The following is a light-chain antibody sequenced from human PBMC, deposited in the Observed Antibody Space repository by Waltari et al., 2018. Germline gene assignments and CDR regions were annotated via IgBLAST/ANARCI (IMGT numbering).Light chain of an antibody. CDR1: SGHSSNI. V-gene: IGLV4-69*01. CDR2: VNSDGSH. J-gene: IGLJ3*02. Sequence: QLVLTQSPSASASLGASVKLTCTLSSGHSSNIIAWLQQQPEKGPRYLMKVNSDGSHSKGDVIPDRFAGSSSGAWRYLTISTVQSEDEADYYCQAGGHGTWVFGGGTKLTVL. CDR3: QAGGHGTWV.